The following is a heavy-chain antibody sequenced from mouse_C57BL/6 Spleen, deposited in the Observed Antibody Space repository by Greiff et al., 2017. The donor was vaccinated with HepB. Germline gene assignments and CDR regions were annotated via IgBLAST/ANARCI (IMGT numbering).Heavy chain of an antibody. CDR3: AREGSSRGDY. D-gene: IGHD1-1*01. CDR1: GYTFTDYY. CDR2: INPNNGGT. V-gene: IGHV1-26*01. Sequence: EVQLQQSGPELVKPGASVKISCKASGYTFTDYYMNWVKQSHGKSLEWIGDINPNNGGTSYNQKFKGKATLTVDKSSSTAYMELRSLTSEDSAVYYCAREGSSRGDYWGQGTSVTVSS. J-gene: IGHJ4*01.